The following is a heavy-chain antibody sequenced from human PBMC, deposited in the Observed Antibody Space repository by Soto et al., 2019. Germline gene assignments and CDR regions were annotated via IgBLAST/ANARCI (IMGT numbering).Heavy chain of an antibody. CDR1: GYTFTSYY. CDR2: INPSGGST. J-gene: IGHJ6*02. CDR3: AGLPAASIYYYGMDV. D-gene: IGHD2-2*01. V-gene: IGHV1-46*01. Sequence: ASVKVSCKASGYTFTSYYMHWVRQAPGQGLEWMGIINPSGGSTSYAQKFKGRVTMTRDTSTSTVYMELSSLRSEDTAVYSCAGLPAASIYYYGMDVWGQGNTVTVSS.